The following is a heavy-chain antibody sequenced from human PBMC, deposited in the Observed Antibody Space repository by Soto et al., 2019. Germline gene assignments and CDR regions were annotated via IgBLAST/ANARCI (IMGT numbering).Heavy chain of an antibody. J-gene: IGHJ5*02. V-gene: IGHV1-69*13. CDR2: IVPLFGTT. D-gene: IGHD6-13*01. Sequence: SVKVSCKASGGNFTSYAISRVRQAPGQGLEFMGGIVPLFGTTNYAHKFRGRVTVTADESTSTVYMEMSSLRSEDTAVYYCAKAYGRRWYNWSDPWGQGTLGTVCS. CDR3: AKAYGRRWYNWSDP. CDR1: GGNFTSYA.